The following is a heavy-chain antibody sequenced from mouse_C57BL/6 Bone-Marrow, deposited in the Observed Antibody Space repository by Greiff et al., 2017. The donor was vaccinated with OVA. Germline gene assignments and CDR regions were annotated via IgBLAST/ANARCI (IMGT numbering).Heavy chain of an antibody. D-gene: IGHD1-1*01. J-gene: IGHJ4*01. Sequence: VQLQESGAELVKPGASVKISCKASGYAFSSYWMNWVKQRPGKGLEWIGQIYPGDGDTNYNGKFKGKATLTADKSSSTAYMQLSSLTSEDSAVYFWASLSYYCGSGYGYAMDYWGQGTSVTVSS. CDR1: GYAFSSYW. CDR3: ASLSYYCGSGYGYAMDY. V-gene: IGHV1-80*01. CDR2: IYPGDGDT.